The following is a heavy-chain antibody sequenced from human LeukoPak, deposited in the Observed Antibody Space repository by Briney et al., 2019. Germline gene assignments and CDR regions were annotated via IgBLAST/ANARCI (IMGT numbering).Heavy chain of an antibody. CDR1: GVSMSAYQ. D-gene: IGHD2-21*01. J-gene: IGHJ4*02. CDR2: INTKGET. Sequence: SETLSLTCTVSGVSMSAYQWSWFLQSPEKGLECIGCINTKGETSYNPSLKSRVTTSVDTSKSQFSLRLTSVTAADTAVYYCATSNDAKIAPFDHWGQGAPVTVSS. V-gene: IGHV4-4*09. CDR3: ATSNDAKIAPFDH.